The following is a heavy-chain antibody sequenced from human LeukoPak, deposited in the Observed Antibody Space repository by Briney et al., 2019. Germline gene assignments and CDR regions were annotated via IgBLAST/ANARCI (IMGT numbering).Heavy chain of an antibody. CDR1: GFTFRSYW. J-gene: IGHJ4*02. V-gene: IGHV3-7*01. Sequence: PGGSLRLSCAASGFTFRSYWMSWVRQAPGKGLEWVANINQDETEKSYVDSVKGRFTISRDNAKNSVYLQMNSLRDEDTAVYYCARETGYCRGTRCSGVGYWGQGTLVTVSS. D-gene: IGHD2-2*01. CDR2: INQDETEK. CDR3: ARETGYCRGTRCSGVGY.